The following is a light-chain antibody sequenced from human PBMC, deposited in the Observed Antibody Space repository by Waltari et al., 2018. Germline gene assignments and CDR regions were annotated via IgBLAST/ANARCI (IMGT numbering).Light chain of an antibody. CDR3: LQVPFP. CDR2: QVS. J-gene: IGKJ3*01. CDR1: QSLLYSNGNVD. V-gene: IGKV2-30*01. Sequence: GVLLHSQLSLAVTLGQPASISGKSSQSLLYSNGNVDLDWYLQRPGQSPRRLIYQVSKRDSGVPDRFSGSGSDTDVTLRISSVEADDVGTYYCLQVPFPFGPGTKMEVK.